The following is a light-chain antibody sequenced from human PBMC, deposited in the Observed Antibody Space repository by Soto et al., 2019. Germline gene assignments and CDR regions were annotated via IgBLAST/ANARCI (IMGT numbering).Light chain of an antibody. Sequence: QAVVTQPPSASGTPGQRVTISCSGSSSNIESNSVYWYQQLPGTAPKLLIYTNIQRPSGVPDRFSGSKSSTSASLAISGLRSEDEADYYCAAWDGSLSGYVFGTGTKLTVL. CDR2: TNI. V-gene: IGLV1-47*01. CDR3: AAWDGSLSGYV. CDR1: SSNIESNS. J-gene: IGLJ1*01.